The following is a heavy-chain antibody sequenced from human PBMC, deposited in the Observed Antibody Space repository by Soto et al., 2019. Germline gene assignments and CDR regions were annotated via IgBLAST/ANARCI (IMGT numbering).Heavy chain of an antibody. D-gene: IGHD3-9*01. CDR1: GRSISSRSYY. CDR3: ASQGILTNYGMDV. J-gene: IGHJ6*02. CDR2: IYYSGST. Sequence: SETLSLTCTVSGRSISSRSYYWDWIRQPPGKGLEWIGSIYYSGSTYYNPSLKSRVTISVDTSKNQFSLKPSSVTAADTAVYYCASQGILTNYGMDVWGQGTTVT. V-gene: IGHV4-39*01.